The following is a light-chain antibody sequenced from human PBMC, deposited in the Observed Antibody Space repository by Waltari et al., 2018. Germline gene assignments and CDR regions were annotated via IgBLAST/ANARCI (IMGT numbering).Light chain of an antibody. CDR2: TAS. CDR3: QQSYITPYT. Sequence: EIQMTQAPSSLSASVGDRVTITCRASQSITSHLNWFQQQPGRAPKLLIHTASSLESGVPSRFSGSGSGTHFTLTISSLQPEDFATYCCQQSYITPYTFGQGTKLEI. CDR1: QSITSH. V-gene: IGKV1-39*01. J-gene: IGKJ2*01.